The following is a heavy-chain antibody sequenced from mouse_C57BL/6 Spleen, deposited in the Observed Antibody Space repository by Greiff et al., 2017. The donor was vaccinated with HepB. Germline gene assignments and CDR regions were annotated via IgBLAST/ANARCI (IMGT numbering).Heavy chain of an antibody. J-gene: IGHJ3*01. CDR3: ARDVDSNYPWFAY. CDR2: IYPGSGST. Sequence: QVQLKQPGAELVKPGASVKMSCKASGYTFTSYWITWVKQRPGQGLEWIGDIYPGSGSTNYNEKFKSKATLTVDTSSSTAYMQLSSLTSEDSAVYYCARDVDSNYPWFAYWGQGTLVTVSA. V-gene: IGHV1-55*01. D-gene: IGHD2-5*01. CDR1: GYTFTSYW.